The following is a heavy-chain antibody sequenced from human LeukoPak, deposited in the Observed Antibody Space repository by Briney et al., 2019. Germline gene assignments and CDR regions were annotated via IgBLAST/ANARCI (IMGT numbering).Heavy chain of an antibody. Sequence: PGGSLRLSCAASGFTFGTYTLNWVRQAPGKGLEWVSSISSSSSYIYYADSVKGRFTISRDNAKNSLYLQMNSLRAEDTAVYYCARVQKQQLMYYYYYYMDVWGKGTTVTVSS. CDR2: ISSSSSYI. J-gene: IGHJ6*03. D-gene: IGHD6-13*01. CDR3: ARVQKQQLMYYYYYYMDV. V-gene: IGHV3-21*01. CDR1: GFTFGTYT.